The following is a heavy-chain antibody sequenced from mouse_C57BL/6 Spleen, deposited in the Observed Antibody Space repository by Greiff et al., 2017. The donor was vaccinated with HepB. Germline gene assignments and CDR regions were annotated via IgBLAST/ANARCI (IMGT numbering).Heavy chain of an antibody. Sequence: EVKLMESGGGLVKPGGSLKLSCAASGFTFSSYAMPWVRQTPEKRLEWVATISDGGSYTYYPDKVKGRFTITRDNAKNNLYLHMSHLKSEDTAMYYCARDPGLYYFDYWGQGTTLTVSS. CDR3: ARDPGLYYFDY. CDR2: ISDGGSYT. CDR1: GFTFSSYA. D-gene: IGHD3-2*02. J-gene: IGHJ2*01. V-gene: IGHV5-4*01.